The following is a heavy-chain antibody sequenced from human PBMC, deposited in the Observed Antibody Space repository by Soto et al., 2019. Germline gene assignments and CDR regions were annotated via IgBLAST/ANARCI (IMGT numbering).Heavy chain of an antibody. CDR2: IFYSGTA. V-gene: IGHV4-59*01. D-gene: IGHD3-16*01. CDR1: GASMNHYY. Sequence: LSLTCTVSGASMNHYYRSWIRQPPGKGLEYIGYIFYSGTADFNPSLRSRVTMSVDSSNNQFSLKLRSVTAADTAVYYCARSGHSFGGVIWGQGILATASS. CDR3: ARSGHSFGGVI. J-gene: IGHJ4*02.